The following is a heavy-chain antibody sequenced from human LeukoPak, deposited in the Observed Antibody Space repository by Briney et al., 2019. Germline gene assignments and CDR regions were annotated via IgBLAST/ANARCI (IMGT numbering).Heavy chain of an antibody. CDR1: GFTFSNYG. D-gene: IGHD3-22*01. Sequence: PGGSLRLSCSASGFTFSNYGMHWVRQAPGKGLEWVAVISYDGSNKYYADSVKGRFTISRDNSKNTLYLQMNSLRAEDTAVYYCARERAETGYYDSSGYRRDYFDYWGQGTLVTVSS. V-gene: IGHV3-30*19. J-gene: IGHJ4*02. CDR2: ISYDGSNK. CDR3: ARERAETGYYDSSGYRRDYFDY.